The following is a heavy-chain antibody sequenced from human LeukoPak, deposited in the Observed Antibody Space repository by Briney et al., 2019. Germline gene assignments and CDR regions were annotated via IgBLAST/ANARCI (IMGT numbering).Heavy chain of an antibody. CDR3: ARGRGRVRGVHPFDY. Sequence: PSETLSLTCIVSGGSISSSSYYWGWIRQPPGKGLEWIGSIYYSGSTYYNPSLKSRVTISVDTSKNQFSLKLSSVTAADTAVYYCARGRGRVRGVHPFDYWGQGTLVTVSS. J-gene: IGHJ4*02. D-gene: IGHD3-10*01. V-gene: IGHV4-39*07. CDR2: IYYSGST. CDR1: GGSISSSSYY.